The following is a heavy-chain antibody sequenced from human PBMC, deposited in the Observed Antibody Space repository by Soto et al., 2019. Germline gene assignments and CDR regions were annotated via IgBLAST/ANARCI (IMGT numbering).Heavy chain of an antibody. V-gene: IGHV4-39*01. J-gene: IGHJ3*02. Sequence: SETLSLTCTVSGGSISSSSYYWGWIRQPPGKGLEWIGCIYYSGSTYYNPSLKSRVTISVDTSKNQFSLKLSSVTAADTAVYYCARHRDSSGDDAFDIWGQGTMVTVSS. CDR3: ARHRDSSGDDAFDI. D-gene: IGHD3-22*01. CDR1: GGSISSSSYY. CDR2: IYYSGST.